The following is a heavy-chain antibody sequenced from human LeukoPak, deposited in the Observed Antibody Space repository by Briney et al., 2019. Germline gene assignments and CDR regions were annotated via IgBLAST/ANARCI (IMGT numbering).Heavy chain of an antibody. Sequence: GESLRSSSNGSGYSFTSYCISCVRHMPGKGREWMGRIDHSDSYTNYSPSFQGHVTISADKSISTAYLQWSSLKASDTAMYYCARHDGRDLGYLDPWGQGTLVTVSS. D-gene: IGHD3-16*02. J-gene: IGHJ5*02. CDR3: ARHDGRDLGYLDP. CDR1: GYSFTSYC. CDR2: IDHSDSYT. V-gene: IGHV5-10-1*01.